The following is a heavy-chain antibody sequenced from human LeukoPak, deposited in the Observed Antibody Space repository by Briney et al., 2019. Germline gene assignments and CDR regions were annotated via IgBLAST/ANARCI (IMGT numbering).Heavy chain of an antibody. Sequence: TSETLSLTCAVYGGSFSGYYWSWIRQPPGKGLEWIGEINHSGSTNYNPSLKSRVTISVDTSKNQFSLKLSSVTAADTAVYYCAIGAWYYYDGSGYYWGQGTLVTVSS. CDR1: GGSFSGYY. D-gene: IGHD3-22*01. CDR3: AIGAWYYYDGSGYY. J-gene: IGHJ4*02. CDR2: INHSGST. V-gene: IGHV4-34*01.